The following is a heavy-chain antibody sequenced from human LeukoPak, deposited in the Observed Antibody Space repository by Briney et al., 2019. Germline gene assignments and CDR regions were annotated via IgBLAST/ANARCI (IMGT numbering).Heavy chain of an antibody. CDR3: ARRANGARSFDY. CDR1: GGSISSSNYY. J-gene: IGHJ4*02. Sequence: SETLFLTCTVSGGSISSSNYYWGWIRQPPGKGLEWIGSIYYSGSTYYNPSLKSRVTISVDTSKNQFSLKLSSVTAADTAVYYCARRANGARSFDYWGQGTLVTVSS. CDR2: IYYSGST. V-gene: IGHV4-39*01. D-gene: IGHD2-8*01.